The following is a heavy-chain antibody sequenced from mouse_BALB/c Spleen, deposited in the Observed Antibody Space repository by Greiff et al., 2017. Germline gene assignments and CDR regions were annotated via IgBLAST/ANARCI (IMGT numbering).Heavy chain of an antibody. CDR2: IDPENGDT. Sequence: VQLQQSGAELVRSGASVKLSCTASGFNIKDYYMHWVKQRPEQGLEWIGWIDPENGDTEYAPKFQGKATMTADTSSNTAYLQLSSLTSEDTAVYYCNAILGYAMDDWGQGTSVTVSS. D-gene: IGHD4-1*01. CDR1: GFNIKDYY. J-gene: IGHJ4*01. V-gene: IGHV14-4*02. CDR3: NAILGYAMDD.